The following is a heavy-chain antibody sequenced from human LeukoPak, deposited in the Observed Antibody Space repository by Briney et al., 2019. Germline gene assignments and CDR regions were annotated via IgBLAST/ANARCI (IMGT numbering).Heavy chain of an antibody. CDR1: GYTFTSYA. J-gene: IGHJ6*02. CDR2: INAGNGNT. D-gene: IGHD2-2*01. CDR3: ARDLGYCSSTSCSYYYYYGMDD. Sequence: ASVKVSCKASGYTFTSYAMHWVRQAPGQRLEWMGWINAGNGNTKYSQKFQGRVTITRDTSASTAYMELSSLRSEDTAVYYCARDLGYCSSTSCSYYYYYGMDDWGQGTTVTVSS. V-gene: IGHV1-3*01.